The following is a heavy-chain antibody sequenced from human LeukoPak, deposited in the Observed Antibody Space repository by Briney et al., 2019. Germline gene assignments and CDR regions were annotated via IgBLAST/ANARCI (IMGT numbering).Heavy chain of an antibody. J-gene: IGHJ4*02. Sequence: PGGSLRLSCAASGFTFSSYALSWVRQAPGKGLEWVSYISSSGSTIYYADSVKGRFTISRDNAKNSLYLQMNSLRAEDTAVYYCARDYDFWSGYLGYWGQGTLVTVSS. CDR1: GFTFSSYA. D-gene: IGHD3-3*01. V-gene: IGHV3-48*04. CDR3: ARDYDFWSGYLGY. CDR2: ISSSGSTI.